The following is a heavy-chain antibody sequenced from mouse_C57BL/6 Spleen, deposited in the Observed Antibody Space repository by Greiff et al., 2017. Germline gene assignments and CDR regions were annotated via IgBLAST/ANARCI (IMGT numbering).Heavy chain of an antibody. J-gene: IGHJ3*01. V-gene: IGHV2-2*01. Sequence: VQLQQSGPGLVQPSQSLSITCTASGFSLTSYGVHWVRQSPGKGLEWLGVIWRGGSTDYNAAFIYSLSTSTDNSKSQVFFKMNSLQADDTAIDYCAENSDDGYWFDYWGQGTLVTVSA. CDR2: IWRGGST. CDR3: AENSDDGYWFDY. D-gene: IGHD2-3*01. CDR1: GFSLTSYG.